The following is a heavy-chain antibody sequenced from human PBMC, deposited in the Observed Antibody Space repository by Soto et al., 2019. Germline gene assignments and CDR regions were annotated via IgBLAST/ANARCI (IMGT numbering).Heavy chain of an antibody. Sequence: SETLSLTCTASGGSISSNSSYWGWIRQSPGKGLEWIGSIGYTGTIYYNPSLQSRVTMSVDTSENQISLRLSSMTAADTAVYYCASHVHNQGYEYYFDSWSQGTLVTVSS. CDR1: GGSISSNSSY. CDR2: IGYTGTI. V-gene: IGHV4-39*01. J-gene: IGHJ4*02. CDR3: ASHVHNQGYEYYFDS. D-gene: IGHD3-3*01.